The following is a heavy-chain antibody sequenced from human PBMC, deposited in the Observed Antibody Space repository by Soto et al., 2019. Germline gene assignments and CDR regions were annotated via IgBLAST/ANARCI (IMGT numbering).Heavy chain of an antibody. J-gene: IGHJ6*02. CDR1: GFNFRTYS. CDR3: ARDQEGGMDV. V-gene: IGHV3-21*01. Sequence: GWSLRLSCAASGFNFRTYSMNWVRQAPGKGLECVSSITTSTTYTFYADSVKGRFTISRDDAKNSLYLQMNSMRAEDTAVYYCARDQEGGMDVWGPGTTVTVSS. CDR2: ITTSTTYT.